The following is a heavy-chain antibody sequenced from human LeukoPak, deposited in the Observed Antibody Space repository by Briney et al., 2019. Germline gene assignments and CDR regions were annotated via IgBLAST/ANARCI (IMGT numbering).Heavy chain of an antibody. V-gene: IGHV3-30*02. CDR1: GFTFSSYG. Sequence: GRSLRLSCAASGFTFSSYGMHWVRQAPGKGLEWVAFMRYDGGMYYANSVKGRLAISRDNSQNTLYLQMNSLRPEDTAVYYCAKDLGQRELDYWGQGTLVTVSS. CDR2: MRYDGGM. J-gene: IGHJ4*02. D-gene: IGHD1-1*01. CDR3: AKDLGQRELDY.